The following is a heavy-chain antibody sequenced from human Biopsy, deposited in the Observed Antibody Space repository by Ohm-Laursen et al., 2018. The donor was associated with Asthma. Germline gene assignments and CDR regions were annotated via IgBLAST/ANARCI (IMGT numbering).Heavy chain of an antibody. CDR3: ARGRAGVLGSYNGMDV. V-gene: IGHV3-30*03. J-gene: IGHJ6*02. Sequence: RSLRLSCTASGFTFSNYGMHWVRQVAGKGLDWVAVVTYDGISQYYAESVKGRFTISRDNSRNTLNLQMNSVRPDDTAVYFCARGRAGVLGSYNGMDVWGPGTTVSVSS. D-gene: IGHD2-8*01. CDR2: VTYDGISQ. CDR1: GFTFSNYG.